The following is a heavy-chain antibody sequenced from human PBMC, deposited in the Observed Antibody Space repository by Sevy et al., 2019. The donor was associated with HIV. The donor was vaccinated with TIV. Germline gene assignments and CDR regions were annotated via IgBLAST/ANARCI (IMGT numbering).Heavy chain of an antibody. CDR2: INPNSGGT. J-gene: IGHJ3*02. V-gene: IGHV1-2*02. CDR3: ASLSGYYYDSSRYYNTDAFDI. CDR1: GYTFTDYF. Sequence: ASVKVSCKASGYTFTDYFMHWVRQAPGQGLEWMGWINPNSGGTNYAQRFRGRVTMTRETSISIAYVELSRLRSDDTAGYYCASLSGYYYDSSRYYNTDAFDIWGQGTMVTVSS. D-gene: IGHD3-22*01.